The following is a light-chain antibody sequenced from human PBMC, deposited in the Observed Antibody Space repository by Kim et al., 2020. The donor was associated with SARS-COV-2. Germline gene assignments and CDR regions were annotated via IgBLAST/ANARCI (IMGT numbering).Light chain of an antibody. Sequence: SYELTQPPSVSASPGQSASLTCTGDSLGDKYDWWYQQKPGESAALVMNQDSTRPSGIPERFSGPNPGTTVTPTISGTQAMDEADYYCQAWDSSTAVFGGG. CDR3: QAWDSSTAV. CDR1: SLGDKY. CDR2: QDS. V-gene: IGLV3-1*01. J-gene: IGLJ2*01.